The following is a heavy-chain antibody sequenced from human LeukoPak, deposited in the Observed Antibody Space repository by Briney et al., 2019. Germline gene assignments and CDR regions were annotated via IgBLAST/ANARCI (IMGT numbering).Heavy chain of an antibody. D-gene: IGHD6-6*01. V-gene: IGHV1-18*01. CDR3: ARTDSSSSGGYYGMDV. CDR2: ISAYNGNT. J-gene: IGHJ6*02. CDR1: GYTFTSYG. Sequence: GASVKVSCKASGYTFTSYGISWVRQAPGQGLEWIGWISAYNGNTNYAQKLQGRVTMTTNTSTSTAYMELRSLRSDDTAVYYCARTDSSSSGGYYGMDVWGQGTTVTVSS.